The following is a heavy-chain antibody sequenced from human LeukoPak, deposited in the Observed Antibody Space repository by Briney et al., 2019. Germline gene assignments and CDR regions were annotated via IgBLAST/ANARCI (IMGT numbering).Heavy chain of an antibody. J-gene: IGHJ4*02. CDR3: AREEVWFGELLADY. V-gene: IGHV1-18*04. D-gene: IGHD3-10*01. Sequence: ASVKVSCKASGYTFTGYYMHWVRQAPGQGLEWMGWISAYNGNTNYAQKLQGRVTMTTDTSTSTAYMELRSLRSDDTAVYYCAREEVWFGELLADYWGQGTLVTVSS. CDR1: GYTFTGYY. CDR2: ISAYNGNT.